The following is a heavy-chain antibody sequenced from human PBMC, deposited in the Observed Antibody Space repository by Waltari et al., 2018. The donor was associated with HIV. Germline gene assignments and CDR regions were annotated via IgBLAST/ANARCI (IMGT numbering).Heavy chain of an antibody. Sequence: EVQLLESGGGLVQPGGSLRLSCAASGFTFSSYAMSWVRQAPGRGRVWVSASSGSGGSTYYADSVNGRFTISRDNSKNTLYLQMNSLRAEETAVYYCANREGGWPGWGQGTLVTVSS. V-gene: IGHV3-23*01. CDR2: SSGSGGST. J-gene: IGHJ4*02. D-gene: IGHD6-19*01. CDR3: ANREGGWPG. CDR1: GFTFSSYA.